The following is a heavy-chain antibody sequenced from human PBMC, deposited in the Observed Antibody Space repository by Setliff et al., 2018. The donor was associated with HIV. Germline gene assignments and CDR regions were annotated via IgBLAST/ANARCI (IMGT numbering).Heavy chain of an antibody. CDR2: IYTSGST. CDR1: GGSISSYY. D-gene: IGHD3-10*01. CDR3: AREASTEDYCSGSYGPTFPPPLIY. J-gene: IGHJ4*02. V-gene: IGHV4-4*07. Sequence: LSLTCTVSGGSISSYYWSWIRQPAGKGLEWIGRIYTSGSTNYNPSLKSRVTMSVDTSKNQFSLTLSSVTAADTAVYYCAREASTEDYCSGSYGPTFPPPLIYWGQGTLVTVSS.